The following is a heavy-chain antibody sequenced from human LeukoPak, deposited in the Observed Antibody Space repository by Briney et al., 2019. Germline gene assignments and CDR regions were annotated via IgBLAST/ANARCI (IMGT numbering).Heavy chain of an antibody. CDR1: GLTFSSYA. V-gene: IGHV3-23*01. CDR3: AMGGVTTRRFDP. J-gene: IGHJ5*02. CDR2: ISAGGLTT. D-gene: IGHD3-16*01. Sequence: GGSLRLSCAASGLTFSSYAMSRVRQAPGKGLEWVSAISAGGLTTLYADSVKGRLTISRDDSKNTLYLQMNSLRAEDTAIYYCAMGGVTTRRFDPWGQGTLVTVSS.